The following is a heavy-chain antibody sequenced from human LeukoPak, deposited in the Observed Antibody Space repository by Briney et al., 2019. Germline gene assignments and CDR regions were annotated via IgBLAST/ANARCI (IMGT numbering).Heavy chain of an antibody. CDR2: IIPIFGTA. CDR3: AILWGYSSSWYEFWFDP. CDR1: GGTFRSYA. J-gene: IGHJ5*02. D-gene: IGHD6-13*01. Sequence: ASVKVSCKASGGTFRSYAISWVRQAPGQGLEWMGGIIPIFGTANYAQKFQGRVTITADKSTSTVYMELSGLRSEDTAVYYCAILWGYSSSWYEFWFDPWGQGTLVTVSS. V-gene: IGHV1-69*06.